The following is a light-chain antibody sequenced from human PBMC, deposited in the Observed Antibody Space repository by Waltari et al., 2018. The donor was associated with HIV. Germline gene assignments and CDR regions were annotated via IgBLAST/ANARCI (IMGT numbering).Light chain of an antibody. CDR3: GTWDSSLSAGP. Sequence: QSVLTQPPSVSAAPGQKVTISCSGGSSNIGNNDISWYQQLPGTAPKLLIYDNNKRPSGIPDRFPGAKSGTSATLGITGLETGDEADYYCGTWDSSLSAGPFGGGTKLTVL. J-gene: IGLJ2*01. V-gene: IGLV1-51*01. CDR1: SSNIGNND. CDR2: DNN.